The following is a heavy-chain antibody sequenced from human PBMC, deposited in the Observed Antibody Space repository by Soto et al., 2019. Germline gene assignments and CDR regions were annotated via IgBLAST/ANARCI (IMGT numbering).Heavy chain of an antibody. CDR3: ARDSGDASRASGKHYLVY. D-gene: IGHD3-16*01. CDR2: IKWDASEK. CDR1: GFTCGSYW. Sequence: GGAQRLYCAASGFTCGSYWMSWVRQAPGKGPEWLATIKWDASEKKYVDSVKGRFTTSRDNAKYALYLQMDSVRAEETAVCYCARDSGDASRASGKHYLVYGGQGTLVTISS. V-gene: IGHV3-7*01. J-gene: IGHJ4*01.